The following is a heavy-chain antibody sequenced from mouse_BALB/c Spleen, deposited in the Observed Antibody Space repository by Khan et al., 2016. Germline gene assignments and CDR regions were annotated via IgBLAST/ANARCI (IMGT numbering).Heavy chain of an antibody. Sequence: VQLQESGPELVKPGASVRISCKATGYTFTSYYIHWVKQRPGQGLEWIGWIYPGNVNTKYNEKFKGKATLTADKSSSTAYMQLSSLTSEDSAVYLSARGGLRRGYYFDYWGQGTTLTVSS. V-gene: IGHV1S56*01. CDR1: GYTFTSYY. CDR2: IYPGNVNT. CDR3: ARGGLRRGYYFDY. J-gene: IGHJ2*01. D-gene: IGHD2-4*01.